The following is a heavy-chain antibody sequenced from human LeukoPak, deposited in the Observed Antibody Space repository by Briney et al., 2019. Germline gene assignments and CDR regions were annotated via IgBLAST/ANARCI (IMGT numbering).Heavy chain of an antibody. CDR1: GFTFSSYE. CDR2: ISSSGSTI. Sequence: GGSLRLSCAASGFTFSSYEMNWVRQAPGKGLEWVSYISSSGSTIYYADSVKGRFTISRDNAKNSLYLQMNSLRAEDTAVYYCAREKETPGTYYYDSSGYVDYWGQGTLVTVSS. CDR3: AREKETPGTYYYDSSGYVDY. D-gene: IGHD3-22*01. J-gene: IGHJ4*02. V-gene: IGHV3-48*03.